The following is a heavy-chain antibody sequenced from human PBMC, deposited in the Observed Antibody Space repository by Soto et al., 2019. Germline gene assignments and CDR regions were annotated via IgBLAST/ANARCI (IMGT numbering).Heavy chain of an antibody. J-gene: IGHJ6*01. CDR3: ARYYFSSTRRHNCYSYGLEV. CDR2: ISAYNGNT. Sequence: GKGLEWMGWISAYNGNTNYAQKLQGRVTMTTDTSTSTAYMELRRLRSDDTAVYYCARYYFSSTRRHNCYSYGLEVCAQAILVTLSS. D-gene: IGHD3-10*01. V-gene: IGHV1-18*01.